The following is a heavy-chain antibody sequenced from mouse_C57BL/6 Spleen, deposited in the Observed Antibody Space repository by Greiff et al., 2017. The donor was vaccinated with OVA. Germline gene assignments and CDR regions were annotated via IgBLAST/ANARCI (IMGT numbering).Heavy chain of an antibody. CDR3: TRSMVTRYYFDY. D-gene: IGHD2-2*01. V-gene: IGHV1-5*01. Sequence: EVQLQQSGTVLARPGASVKMSCKTSGYTFTSYWMHWVKQRPGQGLEWIGAIYPGNSDTSYNQKFKGKAKLTAVTSASTAYMELSSLTNEDSAVYYCTRSMVTRYYFDYWGQGTTLTVSS. CDR2: IYPGNSDT. J-gene: IGHJ2*01. CDR1: GYTFTSYW.